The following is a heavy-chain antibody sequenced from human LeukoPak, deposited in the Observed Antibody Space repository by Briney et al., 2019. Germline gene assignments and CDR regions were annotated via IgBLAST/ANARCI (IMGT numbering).Heavy chain of an antibody. J-gene: IGHJ3*02. CDR3: ASPTSGQSFDI. CDR1: GFTVSSNY. CDR2: IYSGGST. D-gene: IGHD6-19*01. Sequence: GGSLRLSCAASGFTVSSNYMSWVRQAPRKGLEWVSVIYSGGSTYYADSVKGRFTISRDNSKNTLYLQMNSLRAEDTAVYYCASPTSGQSFDIWGQGTMVTVSS. V-gene: IGHV3-53*01.